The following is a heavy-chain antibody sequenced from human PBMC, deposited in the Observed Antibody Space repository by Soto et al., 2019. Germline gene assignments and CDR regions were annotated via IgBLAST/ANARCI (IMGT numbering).Heavy chain of an antibody. CDR3: ANARDGYHKF. Sequence: RLSCAASGFTFSSYAMRWLPQEQGEGVEWVDDISGSVVSTYYGDRVKGPFPCSIENSTNALYLEMNSLSAESTAVYYCANARDGYHKFWGQGTLVTVSS. CDR2: ISGSVVST. D-gene: IGHD2-21*01. CDR1: GFTFSSYA. J-gene: IGHJ4*02. V-gene: IGHV3-23*01.